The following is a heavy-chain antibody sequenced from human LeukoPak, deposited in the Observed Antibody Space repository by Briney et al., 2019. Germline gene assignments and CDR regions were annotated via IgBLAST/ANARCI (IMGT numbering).Heavy chain of an antibody. D-gene: IGHD4-17*01. V-gene: IGHV3-30*02. CDR3: EKAPDSVDYGALKWFDP. CDR2: IRYDGSNK. J-gene: IGHJ5*02. Sequence: GGSLRLFCAASGFTFSSYCMHWVRQAPGKGLEWVACIRYDGSNKYYADALKGRFTIPRDNSKHTVYRQMNSLRAEDTAVYYCEKAPDSVDYGALKWFDPWGQGTLVTVSS. CDR1: GFTFSSYC.